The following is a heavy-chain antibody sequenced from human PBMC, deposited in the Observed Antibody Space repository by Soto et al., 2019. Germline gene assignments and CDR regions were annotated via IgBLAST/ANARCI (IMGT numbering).Heavy chain of an antibody. CDR1: GGSISSYY. J-gene: IGHJ6*02. V-gene: IGHV4-4*07. CDR2: IYTSGST. CDR3: ARATMTTVTHTAENYYYYGMDV. D-gene: IGHD4-17*01. Sequence: PSETLSLTCTVSGGSISSYYWSWIRQPAGKGLEWIGRIYTSGSTNYNPSLKSRVTMSVDTSKNQFSLKLSSVTAADTAVYYCARATMTTVTHTAENYYYYGMDVWGQGTTVTVSS.